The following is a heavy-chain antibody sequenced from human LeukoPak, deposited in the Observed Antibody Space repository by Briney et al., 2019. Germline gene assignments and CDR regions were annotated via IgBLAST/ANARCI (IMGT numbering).Heavy chain of an antibody. CDR1: GFTFDDYG. D-gene: IGHD6-19*01. V-gene: IGHV3-30*03. J-gene: IGHJ4*02. CDR3: ATAAVAGTNPSFFDY. Sequence: GGSLRLSCAASGFTFDDYGMSWVRQAPGKGLEWVAVISYDGSNKYYADSVKGRFTISRDNSKNTLYLQMNSLRAEDTAVYYCATAAVAGTNPSFFDYWGQGTLVTVSS. CDR2: ISYDGSNK.